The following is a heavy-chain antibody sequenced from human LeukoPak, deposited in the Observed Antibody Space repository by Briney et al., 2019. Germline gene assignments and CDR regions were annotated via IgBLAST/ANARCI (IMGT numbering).Heavy chain of an antibody. D-gene: IGHD4-17*01. V-gene: IGHV1-2*02. Sequence: ASVKVSCKTSGYTFTGYYMHWVRQAPGQGLEWMGWINPNSGGTNYAQKFQGRVTMTRDTSISTAYMELSRLRSDDTAVYYCARDFTVTTTLRAFDIWGQGTMVTVSS. CDR1: GYTFTGYY. CDR3: ARDFTVTTTLRAFDI. J-gene: IGHJ3*02. CDR2: INPNSGGT.